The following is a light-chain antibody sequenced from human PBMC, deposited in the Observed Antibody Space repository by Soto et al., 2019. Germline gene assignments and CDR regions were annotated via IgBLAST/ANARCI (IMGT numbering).Light chain of an antibody. CDR2: DAS. V-gene: IGKV1-5*01. CDR3: QQYNSYPWT. CDR1: QSISSW. Sequence: MTQSPATLSASVGDRVTITCRASQSISSWLAWYQQKPGKAPKLLIYDASSLESGVPSRFSGSGSGTEFTLTISSLQPDEFATYYCQQYNSYPWTFGQGTKVDIK. J-gene: IGKJ1*01.